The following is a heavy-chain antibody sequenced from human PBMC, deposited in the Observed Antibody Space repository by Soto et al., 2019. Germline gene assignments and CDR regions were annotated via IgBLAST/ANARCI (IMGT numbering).Heavy chain of an antibody. Sequence: QVQLVESGGGVVQPGTSLRLSCAASGFTFKTHAMHWVRQAPGKGLEWMAVIAYVGNEKFYADSVKGRFTISRDNSKYALYLQINTLRNEDTAVYYCGKDVGDYVPYYYGVDVWGQGTTVTVSS. V-gene: IGHV3-30*18. D-gene: IGHD1-26*01. CDR2: IAYVGNEK. CDR1: GFTFKTHA. CDR3: GKDVGDYVPYYYGVDV. J-gene: IGHJ6*02.